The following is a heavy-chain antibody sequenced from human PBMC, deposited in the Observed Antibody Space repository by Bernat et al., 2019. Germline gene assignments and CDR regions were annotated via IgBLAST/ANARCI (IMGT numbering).Heavy chain of an antibody. CDR1: GFPFTTYG. D-gene: IGHD6-13*01. J-gene: IGHJ4*02. CDR2: ISSTSDI. V-gene: IGHV3-48*01. CDR3: ARDSSWAFDY. Sequence: EVQLVESGGILIQPGGSLNLSFAASGFPFTTYGMNWVRRAPGKGLEWVSYISSTSDIYYGDSVKGRFTISRDNVKDALYLQMNSLRIEDTGVYYCARDSSWAFDYWGRGTLVTVSS.